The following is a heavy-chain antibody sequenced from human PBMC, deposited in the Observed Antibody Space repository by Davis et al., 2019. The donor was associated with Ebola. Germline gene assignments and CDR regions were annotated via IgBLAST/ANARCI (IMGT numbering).Heavy chain of an antibody. V-gene: IGHV1-69*04. CDR2: IIPILGIA. D-gene: IGHD2-2*01. CDR3: AKPRYPAPPYCSSTSCYSSWFDP. CDR1: GGTFSSYA. Sequence: SVKVSCKASGGTFSSYAISWVRQAPGQGLEWMGRIIPILGIANYAQKFQGRVTITADESTSTAYMELSSLRAEDTAVYYCAKPRYPAPPYCSSTSCYSSWFDPWGQGTLVTVSS. J-gene: IGHJ5*02.